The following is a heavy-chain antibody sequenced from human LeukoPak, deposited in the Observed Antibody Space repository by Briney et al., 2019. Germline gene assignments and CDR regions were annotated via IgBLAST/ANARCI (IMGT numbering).Heavy chain of an antibody. CDR1: GYTFTGYY. CDR2: VNPNSSDT. J-gene: IGHJ4*02. Sequence: ASVKVSCKASGYTFTGYYLHRVRQAPGQGLEWMGCVNPNSSDTNYAQKFQGSVTMTRDTSISTVYMELSRLRSDDTAVYYCARDGYSASDALWGQGTLVTVSS. V-gene: IGHV1-2*02. CDR3: ARDGYSASDAL. D-gene: IGHD5-12*01.